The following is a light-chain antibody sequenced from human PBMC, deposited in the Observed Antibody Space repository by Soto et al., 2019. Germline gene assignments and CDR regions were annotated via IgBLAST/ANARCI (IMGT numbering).Light chain of an antibody. CDR2: EVS. CDR3: SSYAGSNNWV. J-gene: IGLJ3*02. V-gene: IGLV2-8*01. CDR1: SSDVGAYKY. Sequence: QSVLTQPPSASGSPGQSVTISCTGTSSDVGAYKYVSWYQQHPGKAPKLMIYEVSKRPSGVPDRFSGSKSGNTASLTVSELQAEDEADYYCSSYAGSNNWVFGGGTKLTVL.